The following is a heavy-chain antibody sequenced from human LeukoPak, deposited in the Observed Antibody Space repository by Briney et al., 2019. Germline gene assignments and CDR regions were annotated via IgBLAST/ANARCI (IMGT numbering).Heavy chain of an antibody. D-gene: IGHD3-3*01. CDR2: IWYDGSNK. J-gene: IGHJ6*03. Sequence: PGRSLRLSCAASGFTFSSYGMHWVRQAPGKGLEWVAVIWYDGSNKYYADSVKGRFTISRDNSKNTLYLQMNSLRAEDTAVYYCAKATIFDYYSYMDVWGKGTTVTVSS. V-gene: IGHV3-33*06. CDR1: GFTFSSYG. CDR3: AKATIFDYYSYMDV.